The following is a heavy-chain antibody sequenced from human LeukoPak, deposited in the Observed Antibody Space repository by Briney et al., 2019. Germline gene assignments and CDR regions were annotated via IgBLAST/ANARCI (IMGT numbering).Heavy chain of an antibody. Sequence: GGSLRLSCAASGFTFSIYAMTWVRQAPGKGLEWVSAIGGRGGKTYYAGSVNGGFTISRDNSKNTLYLQMNSLRAEDTAVYYCAKPLHDYGDSYFDYWGQGTLVTVSS. D-gene: IGHD4-17*01. CDR3: AKPLHDYGDSYFDY. CDR1: GFTFSIYA. J-gene: IGHJ4*02. CDR2: IGGRGGKT. V-gene: IGHV3-23*01.